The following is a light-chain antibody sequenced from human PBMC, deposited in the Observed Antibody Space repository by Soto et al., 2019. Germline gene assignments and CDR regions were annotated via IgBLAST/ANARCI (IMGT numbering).Light chain of an antibody. Sequence: QSVLTQPPSASGTPGQRVTISCSGSSSNNGSNTVNWYQQLPGTAPKLLIYNNSQRPSGVPDRFSGSKSGTSASLAISGLQSEDEADYYCATLDDSLNGRVFGGGTKRTVL. CDR3: ATLDDSLNGRV. V-gene: IGLV1-44*01. CDR2: NNS. J-gene: IGLJ2*01. CDR1: SSNNGSNT.